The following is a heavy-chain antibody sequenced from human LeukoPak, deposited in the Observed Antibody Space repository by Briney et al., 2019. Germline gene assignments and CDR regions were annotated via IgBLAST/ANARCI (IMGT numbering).Heavy chain of an antibody. CDR3: ARVRMGDDFNPFDY. V-gene: IGHV3-74*01. CDR1: GFTFSRFW. D-gene: IGHD3-16*01. J-gene: IGHJ4*02. CDR2: INSDGSET. Sequence: GGSLRLSCAASGFTFSRFWIYWVRHAPGKGLVWVSRINSDGSETLCAGSVKGRFTISRDNAKNTLYLQMNSLRAEDTAVYYCARVRMGDDFNPFDYWGQGTLVTVSS.